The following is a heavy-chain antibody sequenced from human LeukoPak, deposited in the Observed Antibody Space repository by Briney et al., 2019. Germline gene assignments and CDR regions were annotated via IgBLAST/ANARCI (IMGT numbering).Heavy chain of an antibody. CDR3: ATVPGYSSGWNFDY. D-gene: IGHD6-19*01. J-gene: IGHJ4*02. V-gene: IGHV1-24*01. CDR2: FDPEDGET. Sequence: ASVKVSCKISGYTLTELSMHWVRQAPGKGLEWMGGFDPEDGETIYAQKFQGRVTMTKDTSTDTAYMELSSLRSEDTAVYYCATVPGYSSGWNFDYWGQGTLVTVSS. CDR1: GYTLTELS.